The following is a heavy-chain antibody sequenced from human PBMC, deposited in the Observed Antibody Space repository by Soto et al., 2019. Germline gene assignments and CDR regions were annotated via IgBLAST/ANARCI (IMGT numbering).Heavy chain of an antibody. D-gene: IGHD3-22*01. V-gene: IGHV4-31*03. CDR2: IYYSGSA. Sequence: PSETLSLTCTVSGGSISSGGYYWSWIRQHPGKGLEWIGYIYYSGSAYYNPSLKSRVTISVDTSKNQFSLKLSSVTAADTAVYYCAIDSFDYYDSSGYYYVLGYDCIDVWGQGRTGTVS. CDR3: AIDSFDYYDSSGYYYVLGYDCIDV. CDR1: GGSISSGGYY. J-gene: IGHJ6*02.